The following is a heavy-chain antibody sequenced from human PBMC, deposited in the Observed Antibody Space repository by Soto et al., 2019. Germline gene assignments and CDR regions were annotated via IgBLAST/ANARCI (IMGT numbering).Heavy chain of an antibody. J-gene: IGHJ4*02. V-gene: IGHV5-51*01. CDR1: GYSFSSFW. D-gene: IGHD3-10*01. CDR2: IYPGDSDT. CDR3: AWSGSYYPYYFDY. Sequence: GESLKISCKGSGYSFSSFWIGWVRQMPGQGLELMGIIYPGDSDTRYSPSFQGQVTISADKSITTAFLQWSSLKASDTAMYYCAWSGSYYPYYFDYWGQGTLVTVSS.